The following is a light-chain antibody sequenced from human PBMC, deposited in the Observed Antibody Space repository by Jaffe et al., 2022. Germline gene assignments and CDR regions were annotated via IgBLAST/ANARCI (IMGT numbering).Light chain of an antibody. J-gene: IGLJ2*01. V-gene: IGLV1-44*01. CDR2: SNN. CDR3: EVWDDSLNGGV. CDR1: TSNIGSHT. Sequence: QSVLTQPPSASGTPGQTVTISCSGGTSNIGSHTVNWYQQLPGTAPKLLIYSNNQRPSGVPDRFSGSKSGTSVSLAISGLQSEDEADYYCEVWDDSLNGGVFGGGTKLTVL.